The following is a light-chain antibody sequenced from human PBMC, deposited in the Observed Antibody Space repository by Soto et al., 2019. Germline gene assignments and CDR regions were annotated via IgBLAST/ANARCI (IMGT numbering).Light chain of an antibody. CDR2: EVN. V-gene: IGLV2-14*01. Sequence: QSALTQPASVSGSPGQSITISCTGTSSDVGGYNYVSWYQQHPDKAPKLIFCEVNNRPSGVSYRFSGSRSGTTPSLTISGLQAEDGADYSCSSYTSSRTEVFGTGTKVPVL. J-gene: IGLJ1*01. CDR3: SSYTSSRTEV. CDR1: SSDVGGYNY.